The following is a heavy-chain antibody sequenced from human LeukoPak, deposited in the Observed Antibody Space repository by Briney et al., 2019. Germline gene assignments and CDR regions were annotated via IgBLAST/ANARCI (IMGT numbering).Heavy chain of an antibody. V-gene: IGHV3-30*18. CDR3: AKELYDTYYDFWSGYYRAAGFDY. J-gene: IGHJ4*02. Sequence: GGSLRLSCAASGFTFSSYGMHWVRQAPGKGLEWVAVIPYDGSNKYYADSVKGRFTISRDNSKNTLYLQMNSLRAEDTAVYYCAKELYDTYYDFWSGYYRAAGFDYWGQGTLVTVSS. D-gene: IGHD3-3*01. CDR1: GFTFSSYG. CDR2: IPYDGSNK.